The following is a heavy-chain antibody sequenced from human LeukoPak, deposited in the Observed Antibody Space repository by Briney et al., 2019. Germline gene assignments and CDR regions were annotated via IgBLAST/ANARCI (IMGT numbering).Heavy chain of an antibody. V-gene: IGHV4-34*01. CDR2: ISHSGST. J-gene: IGHJ2*01. CDR3: ARALVRATMVWYFDL. Sequence: PSETLSLTCAVSGGSFSGYYWSWIRQPPGNRLEWIGEISHSGSTNYSPSLKSRVTISVDTSKNQFSLNLSSVTAADTAVYYCARALVRATMVWYFDLWGRGTLVTVSS. CDR1: GGSFSGYY. D-gene: IGHD5-12*01.